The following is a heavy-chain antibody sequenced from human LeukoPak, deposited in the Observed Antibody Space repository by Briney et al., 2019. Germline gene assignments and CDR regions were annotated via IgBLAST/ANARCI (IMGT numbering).Heavy chain of an antibody. CDR1: GGSISSGGYY. J-gene: IGHJ4*02. V-gene: IGHV4-31*03. D-gene: IGHD3-10*01. CDR3: ARGSTRGVFDY. Sequence: SETLSLTCTVSGGSISSGGYYWSWIRQHPGKGLEWIGYIYYSGSTYYNPSLKSRVTISVDTSKNQFSLKLSSVTAADTAVYYCARGSTRGVFDYWGQGTLVTVSS. CDR2: IYYSGST.